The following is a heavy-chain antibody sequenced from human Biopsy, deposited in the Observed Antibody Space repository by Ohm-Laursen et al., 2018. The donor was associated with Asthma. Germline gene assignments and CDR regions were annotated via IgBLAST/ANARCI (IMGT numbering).Heavy chain of an antibody. Sequence: SLRLSCTASGFMFRSFGMHWVRQAPGKGLEWVAVISYDGNHKFYEDSVKGRFTISRDNSKNTLYLQMNSLRTEDTAVYYCARGSDYSGRSGFDYWGQGTLVTVSS. CDR3: ARGSDYSGRSGFDY. CDR1: GFMFRSFG. J-gene: IGHJ4*02. CDR2: ISYDGNHK. D-gene: IGHD3-10*01. V-gene: IGHV3-30*03.